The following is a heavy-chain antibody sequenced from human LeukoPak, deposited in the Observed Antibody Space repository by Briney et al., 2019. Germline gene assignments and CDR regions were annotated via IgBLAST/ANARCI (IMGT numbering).Heavy chain of an antibody. CDR3: ARTRDGYNSASPFDS. Sequence: PSETLSLTCTVSGGSISSYYWSWIRQPPGKGLEWMGYIYYSGSTNYNPSLKSRVTISVDTSNNQLSLKLSSVTAADTALYYCARTRDGYNSASPFDSWGQGTLVTVSS. CDR1: GGSISSYY. D-gene: IGHD5-24*01. CDR2: IYYSGST. J-gene: IGHJ4*02. V-gene: IGHV4-59*01.